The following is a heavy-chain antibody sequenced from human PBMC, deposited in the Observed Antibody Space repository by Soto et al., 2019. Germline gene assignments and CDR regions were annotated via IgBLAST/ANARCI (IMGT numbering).Heavy chain of an antibody. CDR2: IYYSGST. V-gene: IGHV4-59*08. D-gene: IGHD6-13*01. CDR1: GGSISSYY. Sequence: PSETLSLTCTVSGGSISSYYWSWIRQPPGKGLEWIGYIYYSGSTNYNPSLKSRVTISVDTSKNQFSLKLSSVTAADTAVYYCARGIAVVGTIPFDYWGQGTMVTVSS. CDR3: ARGIAVVGTIPFDY. J-gene: IGHJ4*02.